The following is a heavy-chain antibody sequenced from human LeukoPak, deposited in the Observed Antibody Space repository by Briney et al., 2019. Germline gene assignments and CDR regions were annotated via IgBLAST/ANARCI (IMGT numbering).Heavy chain of an antibody. V-gene: IGHV4-59*01. D-gene: IGHD1-20*01. CDR2: IYYGGST. Sequence: PSETLSLTCSVSGGSIRSYYWSWIRQPPGKGLEWIGYIYYGGSTNSNPSLKSRVTISADTSKNLFSLKLSSVTAADTAVYYCARDYNWNFDYWGQGTLVTVSS. CDR1: GGSIRSYY. CDR3: ARDYNWNFDY. J-gene: IGHJ4*02.